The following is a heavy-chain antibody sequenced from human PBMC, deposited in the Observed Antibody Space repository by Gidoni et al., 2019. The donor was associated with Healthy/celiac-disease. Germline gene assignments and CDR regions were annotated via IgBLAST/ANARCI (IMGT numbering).Heavy chain of an antibody. V-gene: IGHV3-11*05. CDR2: ISSSSSYT. J-gene: IGHJ5*02. D-gene: IGHD4-17*01. CDR3: ARVDGDYAAANWFDP. CDR1: GFSFIYYY. Sequence: QVQLVDSGGRLVKPGGSLSLLCAPPGFSFIYYYMSWIRQALGKGLEWVSYISSSSSYTNYADSVKGRFTISRDNAKNSLYLQMNSLRAEDTAVYYCARVDGDYAAANWFDPWGQGTLVTVSS.